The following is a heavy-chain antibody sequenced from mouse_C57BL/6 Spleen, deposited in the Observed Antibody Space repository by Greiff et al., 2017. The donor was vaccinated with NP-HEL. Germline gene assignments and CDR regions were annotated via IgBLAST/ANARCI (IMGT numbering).Heavy chain of an antibody. Sequence: EVQLQQSGPELVKPGASVKISCKASGYSFTGYYMNWVKQSPEKSLEWIGEINPSTGGTTYNQKFKAKATLTVDKSSSTAYMQLKSLTSADSAVYYCATDYDGGYWGQGTTLTVSS. CDR2: INPSTGGT. CDR3: ATDYDGGY. CDR1: GYSFTGYY. D-gene: IGHD2-4*01. V-gene: IGHV1-42*01. J-gene: IGHJ2*01.